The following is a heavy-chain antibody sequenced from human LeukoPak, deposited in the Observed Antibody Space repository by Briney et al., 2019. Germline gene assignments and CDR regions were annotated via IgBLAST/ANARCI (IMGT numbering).Heavy chain of an antibody. J-gene: IGHJ5*02. CDR1: GYTFTSYY. CDR2: INPSGGKT. Sequence: GASVKVSCKASGYTFTSYYMHWVRQAPGQGLEWMGIINPSGGKTNYAQKFQGRVTMTRNTSISTAYMELSSLRSEDTAVYYCARAVLRYFDWFTPDGKSFPFDPWGQGTLVTVSS. CDR3: ARAVLRYFDWFTPDGKSFPFDP. V-gene: IGHV1-46*01. D-gene: IGHD3-9*01.